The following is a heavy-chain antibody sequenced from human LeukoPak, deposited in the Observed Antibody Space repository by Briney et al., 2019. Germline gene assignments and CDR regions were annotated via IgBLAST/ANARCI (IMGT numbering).Heavy chain of an antibody. CDR3: ARVHDYGDHFDY. Sequence: ASVKVSCKASGYTFTGYYMHWVQQAPGQGLEWMGWINPNSGGTNYAQKFQGRVTMTRDTSISTAYMELSRLRSDDTAVYYCARVHDYGDHFDYWGQGTLVTVSS. J-gene: IGHJ4*02. D-gene: IGHD4-17*01. CDR1: GYTFTGYY. CDR2: INPNSGGT. V-gene: IGHV1-2*02.